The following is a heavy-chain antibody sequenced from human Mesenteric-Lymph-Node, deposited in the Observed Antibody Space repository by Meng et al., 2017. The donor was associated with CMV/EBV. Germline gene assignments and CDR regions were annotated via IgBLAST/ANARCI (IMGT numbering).Heavy chain of an antibody. CDR2: IYYTGRT. J-gene: IGHJ6*02. CDR3: VRDSTPNYYYYGMDV. D-gene: IGHD6-13*01. CDR1: GGSISSNDFH. Sequence: GSLRLSCTVSGGSISSNDFHWGWIRQPPGKGLEWIGSIYYTGRTYYNPSLKSRVTISADTSKNQFSLELTSVTAADTAEYFCVRDSTPNYYYYGMDVWGQGTTVTVSS. V-gene: IGHV4-39*07.